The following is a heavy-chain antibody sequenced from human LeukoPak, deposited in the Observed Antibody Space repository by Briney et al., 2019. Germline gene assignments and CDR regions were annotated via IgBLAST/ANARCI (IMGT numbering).Heavy chain of an antibody. J-gene: IGHJ5*02. CDR2: ISSSSSYI. CDR1: GFTFSSYS. CDR3: ARVVSGPTMAWFDP. D-gene: IGHD6-19*01. V-gene: IGHV3-21*01. Sequence: PGGSLRLSCAASGFTFSSYSMNWVRQAPGKGLEWVSSISSSSSYIYYADSVKGRFTISRDNAKNSLYLQMNSLRAEDTAVYYCARVVSGPTMAWFDPWGQGTLVTVSS.